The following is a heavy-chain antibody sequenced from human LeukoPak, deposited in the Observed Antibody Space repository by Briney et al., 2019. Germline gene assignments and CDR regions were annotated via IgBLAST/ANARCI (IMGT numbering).Heavy chain of an antibody. Sequence: SETLSLTCTVSGGSINSYYWSWIRQPAGKGLEWIGRIYTSGSTNYNPSLKSRVTISVDTSKNQFSLKLSSVTAADTAVYYCARGKWDLESGEAFDIWGQGTMVTVSS. CDR1: GGSINSYY. CDR2: IYTSGST. CDR3: ARGKWDLESGEAFDI. D-gene: IGHD1-26*01. J-gene: IGHJ3*02. V-gene: IGHV4-4*07.